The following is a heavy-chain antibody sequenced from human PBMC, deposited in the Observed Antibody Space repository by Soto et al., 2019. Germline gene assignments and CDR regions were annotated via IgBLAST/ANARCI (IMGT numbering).Heavy chain of an antibody. D-gene: IGHD2-15*01. CDR1: GGSISGGAYF. CDR2: IYDSGTT. J-gene: IGHJ4*02. CDR3: ARGVVTARVFNY. V-gene: IGHV4-30-2*01. Sequence: PSETLSLTCAVSGGSISGGAYFWGWIRQPPGKGLEWIGHIYDSGTTYHNPSLRSRVTISVGRSKNQFSLRLSSLTAADTAVYFCARGVVTARVFNYWGRGTLVTVSS.